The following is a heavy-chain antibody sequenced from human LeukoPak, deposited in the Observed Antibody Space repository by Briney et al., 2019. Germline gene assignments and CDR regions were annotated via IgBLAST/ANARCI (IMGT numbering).Heavy chain of an antibody. V-gene: IGHV4-38-2*01. CDR1: GYSISSGYY. Sequence: SETLSLSCAVSGYSISSGYYWGWIRQPPGRGLGWIGIIYHRGSTYYNPTLKSGVTISSDTSKNTFSLGLSSVTAADTAVYYCARRGRDKARLRFYYSYRDVWGKGTTLPVSS. J-gene: IGHJ6*03. CDR3: ARRGRDKARLRFYYSYRDV. CDR2: IYHRGST. D-gene: IGHD2-15*01.